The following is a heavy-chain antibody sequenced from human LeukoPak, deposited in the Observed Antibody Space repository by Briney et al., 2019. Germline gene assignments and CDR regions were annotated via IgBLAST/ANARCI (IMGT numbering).Heavy chain of an antibody. Sequence: GGSLRLSCAASGFTFSSYSMNWVRQAPGKGLEWVAVISYDGSNKYYADSVKGRFTISRDNSKNTLYLQMNSLRAEDTAVYYCARDSSVLSGHLDYWGQGTLVTVSS. CDR1: GFTFSSYS. CDR2: ISYDGSNK. CDR3: ARDSSVLSGHLDY. V-gene: IGHV3-30*03. D-gene: IGHD3-10*01. J-gene: IGHJ4*02.